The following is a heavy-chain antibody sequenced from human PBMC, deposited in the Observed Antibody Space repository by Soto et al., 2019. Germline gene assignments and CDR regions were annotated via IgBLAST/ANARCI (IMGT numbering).Heavy chain of an antibody. Sequence: QVHLEESGGGLVKPGGSLRLCCTASGFTFSDYYMSWIRQAPGKGLEWLAYISGSGSTTYYTDSVKGRFAISRDNARTSLYLQINSLRVEDSAVYYCARSSLTYFEFWGQGTLVTVSS. J-gene: IGHJ4*02. CDR2: ISGSGSTT. CDR1: GFTFSDYY. CDR3: ARSSLTYFEF. V-gene: IGHV3-11*01.